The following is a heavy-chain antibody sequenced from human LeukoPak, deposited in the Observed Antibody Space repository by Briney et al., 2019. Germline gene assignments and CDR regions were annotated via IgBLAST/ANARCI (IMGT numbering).Heavy chain of an antibody. CDR3: ARLRSSGNYYFDY. CDR2: IYPGDSDT. Sequence: GESLKISCKGSGYSFTSYWIGWVRQMPGKGLEWMGIIYPGDSDTRNSPSFQGQVTISADKSISTAFLQGSSLKASDTAIYYCARLRSSGNYYFDYWGQGTLVTVSS. J-gene: IGHJ4*02. CDR1: GYSFTSYW. V-gene: IGHV5-51*01. D-gene: IGHD6-6*01.